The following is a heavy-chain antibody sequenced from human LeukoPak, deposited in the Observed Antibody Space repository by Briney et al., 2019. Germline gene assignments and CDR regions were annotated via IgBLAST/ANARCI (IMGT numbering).Heavy chain of an antibody. J-gene: IGHJ2*01. CDR2: IYYSGST. CDR3: ARDGGSSWYWYFDL. Sequence: NLSETLSLTCTVSGGSISSYYWSWIRQPPGKGLEWIGYIYYSGSTNYNPSLKSRVTISVDTSKNQFSLKLSSVTAADTAVYYCARDGGSSWYWYFDLWGRGTLVTVSS. CDR1: GGSISSYY. D-gene: IGHD6-13*01. V-gene: IGHV4-59*01.